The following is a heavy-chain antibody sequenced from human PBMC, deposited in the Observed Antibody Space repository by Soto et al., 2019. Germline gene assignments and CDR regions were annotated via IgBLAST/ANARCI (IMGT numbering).Heavy chain of an antibody. V-gene: IGHV6-1*01. D-gene: IGHD2-2*01. Sequence: QSQTLSLPCAISGDRVSSNSAAWNWIRQSPSRGLEWLGRTYYRSKWYNDYAVSVKSRITINPDTSKNQFSLQLNSVTPEDTAVYYCARGRYCSSTSCYDGAFDIWGQGTMVTVSS. CDR1: GDRVSSNSAA. CDR2: TYYRSKWYN. CDR3: ARGRYCSSTSCYDGAFDI. J-gene: IGHJ3*02.